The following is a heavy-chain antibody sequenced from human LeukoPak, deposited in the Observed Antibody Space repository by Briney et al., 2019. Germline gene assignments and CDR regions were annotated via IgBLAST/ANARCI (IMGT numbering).Heavy chain of an antibody. V-gene: IGHV1-46*01. Sequence: ASVKVSCKASGYTFTSYYMHWVRQAPGQGLEWMGIINPSGGSTSYAQKFQGRVTMTRDTSTSTVYMELSSLRSEDTAVCYCAREAVTTGMDYYYYYGMDVWGQGTTVTVSS. J-gene: IGHJ6*02. D-gene: IGHD4-17*01. CDR1: GYTFTSYY. CDR2: INPSGGST. CDR3: AREAVTTGMDYYYYYGMDV.